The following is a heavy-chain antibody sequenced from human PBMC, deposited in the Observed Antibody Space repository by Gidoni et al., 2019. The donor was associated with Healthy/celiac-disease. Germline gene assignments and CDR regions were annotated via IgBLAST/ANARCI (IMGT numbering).Heavy chain of an antibody. CDR3: ARRVVVAANGHWFDP. D-gene: IGHD2-15*01. CDR1: GSTLTGYY. J-gene: IGHJ5*02. V-gene: IGHV1-2*06. Sequence: QVQLVQSGAEVKKPGASVKVSCKASGSTLTGYYMHWVRQAPGQGLEWMGRINPNSGGTNYAQKFQGRVTMTRDTSISTAYMELSRLRSDDTAVYYCARRVVVAANGHWFDPWGQGTLVTVSS. CDR2: INPNSGGT.